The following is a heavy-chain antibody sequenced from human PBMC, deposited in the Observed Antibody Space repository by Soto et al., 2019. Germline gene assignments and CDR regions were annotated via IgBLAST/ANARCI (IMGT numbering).Heavy chain of an antibody. CDR2: INAGNGNT. D-gene: IGHD4-4*01. CDR3: ARAFYDYSNNWFDP. Sequence: GASVKVSYKASGYTFTSYAMHWVRQAPGQRLEWMGWINAGNGNTKYSQKFQGRVTITRDTSASTAYMELSSLRSEDTAVYYCARAFYDYSNNWFDPWGQGTLVTVSS. CDR1: GYTFTSYA. V-gene: IGHV1-3*01. J-gene: IGHJ5*02.